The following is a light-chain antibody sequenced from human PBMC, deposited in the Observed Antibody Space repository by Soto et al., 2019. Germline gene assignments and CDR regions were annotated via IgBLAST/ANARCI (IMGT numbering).Light chain of an antibody. CDR3: QQYNNWPRT. CDR2: DKS. CDR1: QSVNHN. J-gene: IGKJ1*01. Sequence: EIVLTQSPATLSLSPGERVSLSCRASQSVNHNLAWYQQKPGQAPRLLIFDKSSRAPGVPARFSGSGSGTDFTLTISSLQFEDFAVYYCQQYNNWPRTFGQGTKVDIK. V-gene: IGKV3-15*01.